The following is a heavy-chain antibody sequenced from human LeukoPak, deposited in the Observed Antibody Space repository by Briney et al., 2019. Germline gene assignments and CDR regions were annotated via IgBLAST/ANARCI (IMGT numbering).Heavy chain of an antibody. CDR1: GFTFSSYA. CDR2: ISYDGSNK. Sequence: GRSLRLSCAASGFTFSSYAMHWVRQAPGKGLEWVAVISYDGSNKYYADSVKGRFTISRDNSKNTLYLQMSSLRAEDTAVYYCVKDPKLAYSSGYLHWGQGTLVTVSS. J-gene: IGHJ4*02. D-gene: IGHD6-19*01. V-gene: IGHV3-30*14. CDR3: VKDPKLAYSSGYLH.